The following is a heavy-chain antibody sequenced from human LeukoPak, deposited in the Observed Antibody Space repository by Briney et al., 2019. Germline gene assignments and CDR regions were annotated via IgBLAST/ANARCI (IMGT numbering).Heavy chain of an antibody. CDR1: GFTFSSYS. CDR3: ARGTSTSCYD. J-gene: IGHJ4*02. D-gene: IGHD2-2*01. CDR2: ISSSSSYI. Sequence: GESLKISCAASGFTFSSYSMNWVRQAPGKGLEWVSSISSSSSYIYYADSVKGRFTISRDNAKNSLYLQMNSLRAEDTAVYYCARGTSTSCYDWGQGTLVTVSS. V-gene: IGHV3-21*01.